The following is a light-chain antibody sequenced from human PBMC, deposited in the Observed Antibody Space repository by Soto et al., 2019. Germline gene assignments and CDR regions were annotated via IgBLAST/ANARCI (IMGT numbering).Light chain of an antibody. Sequence: QPVLTQPPSASGSPGQSVTISCTGTSSDVGGYNYVSWYQQHPGKAPKLMIYEVSKRPSGVPDRFSGSKSGNTASLTVSGLQAEDEADYYCSSYAGSTPVVFGGGTQLTVL. CDR2: EVS. CDR1: SSDVGGYNY. J-gene: IGLJ2*01. V-gene: IGLV2-8*01. CDR3: SSYAGSTPVV.